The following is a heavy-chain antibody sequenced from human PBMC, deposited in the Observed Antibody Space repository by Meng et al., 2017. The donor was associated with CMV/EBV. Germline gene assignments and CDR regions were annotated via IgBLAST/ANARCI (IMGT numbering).Heavy chain of an antibody. CDR1: GYTFTDYY. CDR2: VDTEDGET. D-gene: IGHD2-2*01. V-gene: IGHV1-69-2*01. CDR3: ATTRSTSRDYYFDY. Sequence: SGYTFTDYYMHWVQQATGKGLEWMGLVDTEDGETIYAEKFQGRVTITADASTDTAYMELSSLRSEDTAVYYCATTRSTSRDYYFDYWGQGTLVTVSS. J-gene: IGHJ4*02.